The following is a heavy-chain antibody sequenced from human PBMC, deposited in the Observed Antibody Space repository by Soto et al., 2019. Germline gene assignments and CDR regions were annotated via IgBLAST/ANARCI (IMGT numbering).Heavy chain of an antibody. Sequence: EVQLVESGGGLVQPGGSLRLSCAASGFTFSSYAMHWVRQAPGKGLEYVSAISSNGGSTYYANSVKGRFTISRDNSKTTLYLQMGSLRAEEMAGFYCARKGSGSYYFDYWGQGTLVTVSS. CDR3: ARKGSGSYYFDY. J-gene: IGHJ4*02. V-gene: IGHV3-64*01. D-gene: IGHD2-15*01. CDR1: GFTFSSYA. CDR2: ISSNGGST.